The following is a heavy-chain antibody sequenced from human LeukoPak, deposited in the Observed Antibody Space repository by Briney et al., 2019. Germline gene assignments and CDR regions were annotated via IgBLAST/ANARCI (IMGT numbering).Heavy chain of an antibody. Sequence: SETLSLTCTVSGGSISSYYWSWIRQPPGKGLEWIGYIYYSGSTNYNPSLKSRVTISVDTSKNQFSLKLSSVTAADTAVYYCARAGQQLVLGGGWFDPWGQGTLVTVSS. CDR2: IYYSGST. CDR1: GGSISSYY. V-gene: IGHV4-59*01. D-gene: IGHD6-13*01. J-gene: IGHJ5*02. CDR3: ARAGQQLVLGGGWFDP.